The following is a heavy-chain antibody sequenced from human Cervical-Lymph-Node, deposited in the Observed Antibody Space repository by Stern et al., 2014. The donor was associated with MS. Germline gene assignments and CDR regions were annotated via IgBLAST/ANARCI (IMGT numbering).Heavy chain of an antibody. Sequence: QVQLVQSGAEVKKPGASVKVSCKASEYTFTYFFMHWVRQAPGQGLEWMGVINPSGGFTTYAQKFQGRVTMTRDTSTSTVYMELTSLTSEDKAVYYCASARNTAFDIWGQGTLVTVSS. CDR3: ASARNTAFDI. J-gene: IGHJ3*02. V-gene: IGHV1-46*03. CDR2: INPSGGFT. CDR1: EYTFTYFF.